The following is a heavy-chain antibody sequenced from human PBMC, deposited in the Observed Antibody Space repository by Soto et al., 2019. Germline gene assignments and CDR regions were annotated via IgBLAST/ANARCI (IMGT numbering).Heavy chain of an antibody. J-gene: IGHJ6*02. CDR1: GYTFTSYG. D-gene: IGHD5-12*01. CDR3: AGARVGTGYCFCGIDV. Sequence: QVQLVQSGAEVKKPGASVKVSCKASGYTFTSYGISWVRQAPGQGLEWMGWISAYNGNTNYAQKLQGRVTMTTDTSENTAYMEQRSRRSDDTGVYCCAGARVGTGYCFCGIDVGGQGTTVTLSS. CDR2: ISAYNGNT. V-gene: IGHV1-18*01.